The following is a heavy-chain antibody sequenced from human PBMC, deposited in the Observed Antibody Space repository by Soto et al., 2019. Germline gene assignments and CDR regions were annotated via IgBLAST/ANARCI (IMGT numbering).Heavy chain of an antibody. Sequence: SETLSLTCTVSGGSISSSRYYWGWIRQPPGKGLEWIGSIYYSGSTNYNPSLKSRVTISVDTSKNQFSLKLSSVTAADTAVYYCARASGYFDILTGIDYWGQGTLVTVSS. CDR1: GGSISSSRYY. V-gene: IGHV4-39*07. D-gene: IGHD3-9*01. CDR3: ARASGYFDILTGIDY. CDR2: IYYSGST. J-gene: IGHJ4*02.